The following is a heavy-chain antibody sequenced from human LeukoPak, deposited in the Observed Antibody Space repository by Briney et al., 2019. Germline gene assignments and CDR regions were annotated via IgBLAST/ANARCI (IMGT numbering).Heavy chain of an antibody. CDR3: ARNILFAFDI. Sequence: GGSLRLSCAASGLTVSSSYMSWVRQAPGKGLEWVSIIYNDGSTYYADSMKGRFTISRDNSKNTLYLQVNSLRAEDRAMYYCARNILFAFDIWGQGTMVTDSS. CDR2: IYNDGST. J-gene: IGHJ3*02. V-gene: IGHV3-53*01. CDR1: GLTVSSSY.